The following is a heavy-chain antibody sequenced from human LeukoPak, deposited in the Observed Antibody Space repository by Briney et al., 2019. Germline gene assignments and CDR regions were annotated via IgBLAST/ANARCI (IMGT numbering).Heavy chain of an antibody. D-gene: IGHD3-16*01. CDR3: VGGPARIRY. Sequence: GGALGLLCGVLGITFRKCLVSLNPPGPGKGVGGVGRIKTKTDGDRTDYAAPVEGRFTISRDDSKNTLSLQMNSLKTEDTAVYYCVGGPARIRYWGQGTLDTVSS. V-gene: IGHV3-15*01. CDR1: ITFRKCL. J-gene: IGHJ4*02. CDR2: IKTKTDGDRT.